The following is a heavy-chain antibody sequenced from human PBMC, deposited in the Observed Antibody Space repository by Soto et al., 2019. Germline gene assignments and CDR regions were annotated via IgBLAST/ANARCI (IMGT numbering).Heavy chain of an antibody. CDR2: INTSGNT. CDR1: GGSITSYR. V-gene: IGHV4-4*07. D-gene: IGHD1-7*01. CDR3: ARESGDNWDYEAY. Sequence: QVQLQESGPGLVKPLETLSLTCTVSGGSITSYRWSWIRQSAGKGLEWIGRINTSGNTHYNPSLKSLVTVSIDTSRNQFFLTVNSVTAADSAVYYCARESGDNWDYEAYWGQGTPVTVSS. J-gene: IGHJ4*02.